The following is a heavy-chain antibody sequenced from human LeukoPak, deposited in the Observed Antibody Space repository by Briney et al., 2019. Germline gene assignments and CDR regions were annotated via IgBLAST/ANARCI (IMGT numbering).Heavy chain of an antibody. CDR1: GYTFTGYY. CDR2: INPNSGGT. J-gene: IGHJ1*01. CDR3: ASESGGDSYKGYFQH. D-gene: IGHD2-21*02. V-gene: IGHV1-2*02. Sequence: ASVKVSCKASGYTFTGYYMHWVRQAPGQGLERMGWINPNSGGTNYAQRFQGRVTMTRDTSIGTAYMELSRLRSDDTAVYYCASESGGDSYKGYFQHWGQGTLVTVSS.